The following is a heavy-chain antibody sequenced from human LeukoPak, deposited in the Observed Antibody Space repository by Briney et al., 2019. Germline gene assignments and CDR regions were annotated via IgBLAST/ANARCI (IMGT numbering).Heavy chain of an antibody. J-gene: IGHJ4*02. D-gene: IGHD5-24*01. CDR2: IYYSGST. Sequence: SETLSLTCTVSDDSISSGGYSWSWIRQPPGKGLEWIGYIYYSGSTNYNPSLKSRVTISVDTSKNQFSLKLSSVTAADTAVYYCARDRRGRFDGYNWFDYWGQGTLVTVSS. CDR3: ARDRRGRFDGYNWFDY. V-gene: IGHV4-61*08. CDR1: DDSISSGGYS.